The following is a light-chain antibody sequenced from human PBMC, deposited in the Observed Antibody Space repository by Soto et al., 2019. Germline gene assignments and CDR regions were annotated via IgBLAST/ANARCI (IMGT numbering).Light chain of an antibody. CDR3: QQYYGPPWT. CDR1: QTVRNNY. J-gene: IGKJ1*01. CDR2: DAS. Sequence: EFVLTQSPGTLSLSPGERATLSCRASQTVRNNYLAWYQQKPGQAPRLLIYDASSRATGIPDRFSGGGSGTDFTLTISRLEPEDVAVYYCQQYYGPPWTFGQGTKVEIK. V-gene: IGKV3-20*01.